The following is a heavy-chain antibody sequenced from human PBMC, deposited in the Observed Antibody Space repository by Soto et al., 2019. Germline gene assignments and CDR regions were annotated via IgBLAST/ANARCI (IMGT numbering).Heavy chain of an antibody. J-gene: IGHJ4*02. CDR1: GGTLSSFINYP. D-gene: IGHD3-3*01. Sequence: QMQLVQSGAEVKKPGSSVKVSCTASGGTLSSFINYPINWVRQAPGQGLEWMGGIVPNVGTVNYAQKFQGRGTITADKSTGTAYMEVSSLRSEDTALYYCARRDTSGFLRYFDDWGQGTLVTVSS. V-gene: IGHV1-69*06. CDR2: IVPNVGTV. CDR3: ARRDTSGFLRYFDD.